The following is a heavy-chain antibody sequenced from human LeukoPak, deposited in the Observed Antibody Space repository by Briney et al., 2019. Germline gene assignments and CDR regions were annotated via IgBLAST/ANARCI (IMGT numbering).Heavy chain of an antibody. J-gene: IGHJ5*02. D-gene: IGHD2-2*02. CDR1: GYTLTELS. Sequence: GASLKVSCKVSGYTLTELSMHWVRQAPGKGLEWMGGFYPEDGETIYAQKFQGRVTMTEDTSTDTAYMELSSLRSEDTAVYYCATGAYCSSTSCYKTGWFDPWGQGTLVTVSS. CDR3: ATGAYCSSTSCYKTGWFDP. CDR2: FYPEDGET. V-gene: IGHV1-24*01.